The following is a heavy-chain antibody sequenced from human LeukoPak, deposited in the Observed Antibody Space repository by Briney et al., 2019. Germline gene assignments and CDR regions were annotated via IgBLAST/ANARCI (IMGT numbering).Heavy chain of an antibody. D-gene: IGHD2/OR15-2a*01. CDR1: GDSVSSNSVT. CDR3: ARERELDYFDY. V-gene: IGHV6-1*01. J-gene: IGHJ4*02. CDR2: TYYRSTWYN. Sequence: SQTLSLTCAISGDSVSSNSVTWNWIRQSPSRGLEWLGRTYYRSTWYNDYAESVRGRITVNPDTSKNQFSLHLNSVTPEDTAVYYCARERELDYFDYWGQGTLVTVSS.